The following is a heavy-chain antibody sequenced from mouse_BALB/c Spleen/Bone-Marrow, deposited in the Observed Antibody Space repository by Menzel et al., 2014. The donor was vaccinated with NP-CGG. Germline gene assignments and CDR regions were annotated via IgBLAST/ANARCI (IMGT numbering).Heavy chain of an antibody. J-gene: IGHJ2*01. CDR1: GFTFSSYT. V-gene: IGHV5-12-2*01. Sequence: EVMLVESGGGLVQPGGSLKLSCAASGFTFSSYTMSWVRQTPEKRLEWVAYTSNGGGSTYYPDTVKGRFTISRDNAKNTLYLQMSSLKSEDTAMYYCARRSAATYYFDYWGQGTTLTVSS. CDR3: ARRSAATYYFDY. CDR2: TSNGGGST. D-gene: IGHD1-2*01.